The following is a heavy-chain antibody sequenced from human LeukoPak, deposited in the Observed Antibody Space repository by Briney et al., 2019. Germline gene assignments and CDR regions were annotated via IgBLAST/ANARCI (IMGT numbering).Heavy chain of an antibody. V-gene: IGHV1-18*01. J-gene: IGHJ5*02. D-gene: IGHD3-22*01. CDR1: GYTFTSYG. CDR3: AIENYYDSSGYYR. Sequence: AASVKVSCKASGYTFTSYGFSWVRQAPGQGLEWMGWISAYNGNTNYAQKLQGRVTMTTDTSTSTAYMELRSLRSDDTAVYYCAIENYYDSSGYYRWGQGTPVTVSS. CDR2: ISAYNGNT.